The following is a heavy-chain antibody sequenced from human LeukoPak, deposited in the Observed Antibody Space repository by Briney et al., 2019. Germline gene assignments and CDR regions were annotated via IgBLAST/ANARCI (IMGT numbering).Heavy chain of an antibody. D-gene: IGHD2-2*01. CDR2: ISSYNGNT. Sequence: PSATVKLSCKASGYTFSSYGISWVRQPPGQGLELMGWISSYNGNTNYAQKLQGRVTMTTDTSTSTAYMELRSLRSDDTAVYYCARHLEGYDFGMDVWGQGTTVTVSS. CDR1: GYTFSSYG. CDR3: ARHLEGYDFGMDV. J-gene: IGHJ6*02. V-gene: IGHV1-18*01.